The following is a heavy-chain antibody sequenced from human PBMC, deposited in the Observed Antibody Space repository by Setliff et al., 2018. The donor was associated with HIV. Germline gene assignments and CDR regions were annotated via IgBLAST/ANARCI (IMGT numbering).Heavy chain of an antibody. CDR1: GASIISASHY. Sequence: SETLSLTCTVSGASIISASHYWTWIRQPAGKGLEYIGHVYASGGTDYNPSLKTRVTISVDTSKNQFSLKLSSVSAADTAVYYCARQARLGVYYFDHWGQGTLVTVSS. CDR3: ARQARLGVYYFDH. J-gene: IGHJ4*02. CDR2: VYASGGT. D-gene: IGHD3-3*01. V-gene: IGHV4-61*09.